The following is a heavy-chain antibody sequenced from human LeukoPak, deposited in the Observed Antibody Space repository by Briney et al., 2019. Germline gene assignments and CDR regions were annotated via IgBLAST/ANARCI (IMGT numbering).Heavy chain of an antibody. CDR1: GGTFISYA. J-gene: IGHJ6*03. D-gene: IGHD6-19*01. CDR2: IIPIFGTA. V-gene: IGHV1-69*06. Sequence: SVTVSFKASGGTFISYAISWVRQAPGQGLEWMGRIIPIFGTANYAQKFQGRVTITADKSTGTAYMKLSSLRSEDTAVYYCARAIAVAGSDYYYYYMDVWGKGTTVTVSS. CDR3: ARAIAVAGSDYYYYYMDV.